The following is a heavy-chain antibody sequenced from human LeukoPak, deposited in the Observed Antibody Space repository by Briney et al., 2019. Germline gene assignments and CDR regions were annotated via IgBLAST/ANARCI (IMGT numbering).Heavy chain of an antibody. V-gene: IGHV4-4*07. D-gene: IGHD2-21*01. J-gene: IGHJ1*01. CDR3: ARAAAIVRYFHN. CDR1: GGSISSYY. Sequence: SETLSLTCTVPGGSISSYYWSWIRQPAGKGLEWIGRIYTTGLTNYSPSLRSRVTISIDTSRNQFSLKLTSVTAADTAVYYCARAAAIVRYFHNWGQGTLVTVSS. CDR2: IYTTGLT.